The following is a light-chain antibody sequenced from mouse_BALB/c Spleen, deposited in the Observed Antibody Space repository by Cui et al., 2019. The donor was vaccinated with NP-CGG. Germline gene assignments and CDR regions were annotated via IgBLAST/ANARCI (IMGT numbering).Light chain of an antibody. J-gene: IGLJ1*01. CDR3: ALWYSNHWV. V-gene: IGLV1*01. Sequence: QAVVTQESALTTSPGETVTLTCRSSTGPITTNNYANWVQEKPDHLFTGLIGGTNNRAPGVPARFSGSLIGDKAALTITGAQTEDEAIYFCALWYSNHWVFGGGSKLTV. CDR2: GTN. CDR1: TGPITTNNY.